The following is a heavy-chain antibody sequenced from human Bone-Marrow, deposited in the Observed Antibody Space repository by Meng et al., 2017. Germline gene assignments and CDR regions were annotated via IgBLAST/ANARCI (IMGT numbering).Heavy chain of an antibody. CDR2: ISYSGNT. D-gene: IGHD3-22*01. J-gene: IGHJ4*02. V-gene: IGHV4-59*01. CDR3: ARMGRHDYDTRGYYVY. Sequence: SETLSLTCSVSGDSMTHYYWSWIRQPPGKGLESIGYISYSGNTNYNPSFQSRVTISVDTSQNQFSLRLNSATAADTAVYYCARMGRHDYDTRGYYVYWGQGTLVTVSS. CDR1: GDSMTHYY.